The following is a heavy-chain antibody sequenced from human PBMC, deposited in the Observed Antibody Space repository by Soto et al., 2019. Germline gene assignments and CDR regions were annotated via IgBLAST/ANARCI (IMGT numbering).Heavy chain of an antibody. Sequence: QVQLVESGGGVVQPGRSLRLSCAASGFTFSSYAMHWVRQAPGKGLEWVAVISYDGSNKYYADSVKGRFTISRDNSKNXLXXQMNSLRAEDTAVYYCARDRYYGDYVANYYYGMDVWGQGTTVTVSS. J-gene: IGHJ6*02. V-gene: IGHV3-30-3*01. D-gene: IGHD4-17*01. CDR1: GFTFSSYA. CDR2: ISYDGSNK. CDR3: ARDRYYGDYVANYYYGMDV.